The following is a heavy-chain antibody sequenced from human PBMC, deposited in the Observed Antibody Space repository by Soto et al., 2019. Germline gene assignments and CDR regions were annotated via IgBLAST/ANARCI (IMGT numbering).Heavy chain of an antibody. Sequence: PSETLSLTCSVSGDSISSESYYWGWIRQPPGKGLEWIGNLYHNGNTNYNPSLKSRVTISVDTSKNQFSLKLSSVTAADTTVYYCARLNARYFDYWGQGTLVTVSS. CDR1: GDSISSESYY. V-gene: IGHV4-39*07. D-gene: IGHD1-1*01. CDR3: ARLNARYFDY. CDR2: LYHNGNT. J-gene: IGHJ4*02.